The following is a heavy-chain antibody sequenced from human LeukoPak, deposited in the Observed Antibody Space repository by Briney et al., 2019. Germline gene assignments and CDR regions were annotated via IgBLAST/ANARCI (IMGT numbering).Heavy chain of an antibody. Sequence: ASVKVSCKASGYTFTSYGISWVRQAPGQGLEWMGWISPYNGNTNYAQKLQGRVTMTTDTSTSTAYMELRSLRSDDTAVYYCARLHPVPTSSTPWFDPWGQGTLVTVSS. J-gene: IGHJ5*02. CDR1: GYTFTSYG. CDR3: ARLHPVPTSSTPWFDP. CDR2: ISPYNGNT. D-gene: IGHD2-2*01. V-gene: IGHV1-18*01.